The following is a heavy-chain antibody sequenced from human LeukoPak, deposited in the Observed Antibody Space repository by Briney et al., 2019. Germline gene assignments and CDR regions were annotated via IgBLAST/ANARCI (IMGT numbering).Heavy chain of an antibody. D-gene: IGHD3-22*01. CDR1: GFTFSSYA. Sequence: GGSLRLSCAASGFTFSSYAMSWVRQAPGKGLEWVSAISGSGGSTYYADSVKGRFTISRDNSKNTLYLQMNSLRAEDTAVYYSFSSSGPAGYYDSSGTPRFDYWGQGTLVTVSS. J-gene: IGHJ4*02. CDR2: ISGSGGST. CDR3: FSSSGPAGYYDSSGTPRFDY. V-gene: IGHV3-23*01.